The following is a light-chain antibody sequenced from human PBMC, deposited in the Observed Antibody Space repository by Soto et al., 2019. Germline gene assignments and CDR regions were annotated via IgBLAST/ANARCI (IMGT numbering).Light chain of an antibody. V-gene: IGKV1-39*01. CDR1: QSISSY. CDR3: QQTYSTPIT. Sequence: DIQITQSPSSLSASVGDRVTITYLASQSISSYLNWYQQKPGKAPKLLIYAASSLQSGVPSRFSGSGSGTDFTLTSSSLQPEDFATYYCQQTYSTPITFGQGTRLEIK. J-gene: IGKJ5*01. CDR2: AAS.